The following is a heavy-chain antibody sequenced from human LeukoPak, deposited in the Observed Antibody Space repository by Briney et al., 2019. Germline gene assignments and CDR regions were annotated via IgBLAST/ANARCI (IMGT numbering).Heavy chain of an antibody. CDR1: GGSFSGYY. Sequence: NPSESLSLTCAVYGGSFSGYYWSWIRQPAGKGLEWIGRIYTSGSTNYNPSLKSRVTISVDTSKNQFSLKLSSVTAADTAVYYCARVDYYGSGSYYNVVRYYYYMDVWGKGTTVTISS. V-gene: IGHV4-59*10. CDR3: ARVDYYGSGSYYNVVRYYYYMDV. CDR2: IYTSGST. J-gene: IGHJ6*03. D-gene: IGHD3-10*01.